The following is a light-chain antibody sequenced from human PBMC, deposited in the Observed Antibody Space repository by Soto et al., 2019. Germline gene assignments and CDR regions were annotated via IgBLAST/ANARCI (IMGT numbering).Light chain of an antibody. J-gene: IGLJ3*02. CDR2: EGS. Sequence: QSVLTQPASVSGSPGQSITISCTGTNSDVGSYNLVSWYQQHPGKAPKLMIYEGSKRPSGVSNRFSGSKSGNTASLTISGLQAEDEAEYYCCSYAGRSIWVFGGGTKVTVL. CDR3: CSYAGRSIWV. V-gene: IGLV2-23*01. CDR1: NSDVGSYNL.